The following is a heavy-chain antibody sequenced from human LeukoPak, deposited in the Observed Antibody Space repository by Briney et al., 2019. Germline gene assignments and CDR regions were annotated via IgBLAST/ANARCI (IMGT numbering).Heavy chain of an antibody. J-gene: IGHJ3*02. D-gene: IGHD4-17*01. V-gene: IGHV4-59*11. CDR1: TDSFSSHY. CDR2: ISYIGST. CDR3: ARDVVTVTKGFDI. Sequence: SETLSLTCAVSTDSFSSHYWTWIRQPPWKGLEWIGYISYIGSTNYNPSLKSRVTISIDTSKNQFSLKLSSVTAADTAVYYCARDVVTVTKGFDIWGQGTMVSVSS.